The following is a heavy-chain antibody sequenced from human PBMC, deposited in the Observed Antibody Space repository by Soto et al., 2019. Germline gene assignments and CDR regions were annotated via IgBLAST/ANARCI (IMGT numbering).Heavy chain of an antibody. V-gene: IGHV3-15*01. J-gene: IGHJ6*03. CDR2: IKSKIDGGAT. Sequence: EVQLVESGGGLVQPGGSLRLSCAASGFTFSNAWMNWVRQAPGKGLEWVGLIKSKIDGGATDYAAPVKGRFTISRDDSRNTLYLQMNSLKIEDTAVYYCATEVRYYYYMDVWGKGTSFTVSS. CDR3: ATEVRYYYYMDV. CDR1: GFTFSNAW.